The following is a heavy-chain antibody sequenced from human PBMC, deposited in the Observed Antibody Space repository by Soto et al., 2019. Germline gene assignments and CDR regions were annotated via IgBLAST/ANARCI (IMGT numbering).Heavy chain of an antibody. D-gene: IGHD4-17*01. J-gene: IGHJ6*02. CDR2: TIPMFGTP. CDR3: ARPLRDRNYYYGMAV. Sequence: QVQLVQSGAEMQQPGASVRVSCKASGGTFSKYAFSWVRQAPGQGLEWLGGTIPMFGTPNYAQKFQGRVAISADESTATGYMELSSLRSEDTAVYCGARPLRDRNYYYGMAVWGQGTTVTVSS. V-gene: IGHV1-69*01. CDR1: GGTFSKYA.